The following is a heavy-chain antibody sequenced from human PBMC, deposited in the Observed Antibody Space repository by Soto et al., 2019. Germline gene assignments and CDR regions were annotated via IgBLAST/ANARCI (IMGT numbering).Heavy chain of an antibody. D-gene: IGHD2-2*01. CDR1: GYTFTSYG. J-gene: IGHJ4*02. Sequence: ASVKVSCKASGYTFTSYGISWVRQAPGQGLEWMGWISAYNGNTNYAQKLQGRVTMTTDTSTSTAYMELRSLRSDDTAVYYCARGGSVVPAAMPAWSDYWGQGTLVPSPQ. CDR2: ISAYNGNT. CDR3: ARGGSVVPAAMPAWSDY. V-gene: IGHV1-18*01.